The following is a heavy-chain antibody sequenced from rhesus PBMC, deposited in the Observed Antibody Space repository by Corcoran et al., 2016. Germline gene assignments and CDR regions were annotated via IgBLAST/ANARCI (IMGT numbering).Heavy chain of an antibody. D-gene: IGHD6-25*01. CDR1: GYSISSHY. CDR3: ARGDSGTWIPFDY. J-gene: IGHJ4*01. V-gene: IGHV4-147*01. CDR2: IYGSSGST. Sequence: QVQLQESGPGLVKPSETLSLTCAVSGYSISSHYWSWIRQPPGKGLEWIGYIYGSSGSTYYNTSLKMRVTMSTDTSKNQVSLKLSSVTAADTAEYYCARGDSGTWIPFDYWGQGVLVTVSS.